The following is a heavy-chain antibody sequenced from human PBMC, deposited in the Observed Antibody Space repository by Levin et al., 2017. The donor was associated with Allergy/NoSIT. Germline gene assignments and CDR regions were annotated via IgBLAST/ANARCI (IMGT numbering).Heavy chain of an antibody. CDR2: IGVSGAI. D-gene: IGHD3-10*01. J-gene: IGHJ5*02. CDR1: GFTSSRYS. Sequence: PGGSLRLSCVATGFTSSRYSMNWVRQAPGQGLEWIAHIGVSGAIVYATSVKGRFTIFRDSGKNSVSLQMNRLSGEDTAIYFCARDAAGTYNYWFDLWGQGVQVTVSS. V-gene: IGHV3-48*01. CDR3: ARDAAGTYNYWFDL.